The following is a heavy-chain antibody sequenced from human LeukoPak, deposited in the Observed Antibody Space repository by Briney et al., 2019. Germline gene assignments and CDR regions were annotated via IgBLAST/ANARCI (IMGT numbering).Heavy chain of an antibody. Sequence: RGSLRLSCAASGFTFSSYGMHWVRQAPGKGLEWVAVMGYDGRNIFYADSVKGRFTISRDNSKNTLFLQMNSLRAEDTTVYYCAKTSGFQKCAFDIWGQGTMVTVSS. CDR3: AKTSGFQKCAFDI. CDR2: MGYDGRNI. CDR1: GFTFSSYG. D-gene: IGHD6-19*01. J-gene: IGHJ3*02. V-gene: IGHV3-33*06.